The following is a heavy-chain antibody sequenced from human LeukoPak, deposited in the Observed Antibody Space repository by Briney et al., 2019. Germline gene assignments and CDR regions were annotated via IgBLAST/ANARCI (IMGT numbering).Heavy chain of an antibody. J-gene: IGHJ3*02. CDR3: ARGGHFDLLEYAFDI. Sequence: SQTLSLTCTVSGGSISSGIYYWSWIRHHPEKGLEWIGYIYHTGSPYQNPSLKSRATLSVDTSQNQFSLRLNSVTAADTAVYYCARGGHFDLLEYAFDIWGQGTMVTVSS. D-gene: IGHD3-9*01. V-gene: IGHV4-31*03. CDR2: IYHTGSP. CDR1: GGSISSGIYY.